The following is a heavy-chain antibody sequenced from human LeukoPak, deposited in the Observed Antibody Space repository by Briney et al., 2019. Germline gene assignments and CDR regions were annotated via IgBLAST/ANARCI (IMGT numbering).Heavy chain of an antibody. Sequence: SQTLSLTCAISGDSVSSNRVAWNWIRQSPSRGLEWLGRTYYRSKWYNGYAVSVKSRITINPDTSKNQFSLQLNSVTPEDTAVYYCASGHSSSWYLDYFDYWGQGTLVTVSS. J-gene: IGHJ4*02. CDR1: GDSVSSNRVA. CDR2: TYYRSKWYN. V-gene: IGHV6-1*01. D-gene: IGHD6-13*01. CDR3: ASGHSSSWYLDYFDY.